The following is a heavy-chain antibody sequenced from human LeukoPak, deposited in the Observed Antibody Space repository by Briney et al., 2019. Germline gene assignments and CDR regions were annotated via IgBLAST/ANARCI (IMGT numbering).Heavy chain of an antibody. CDR3: ARKYCSGGSCYWEDYYYGMDV. CDR1: GYTFTGYY. J-gene: IGHJ6*02. CDR2: INPNSGGT. D-gene: IGHD2-15*01. Sequence: GASVKVSCKASGYTFTGYYMRWVRQAPGQGLEWMGWINPNSGGTNYAQKFQGRVTMTRDTSISTAYMELSRLRSDDTAVYYCARKYCSGGSCYWEDYYYGMDVWGQGTTVTVSS. V-gene: IGHV1-2*02.